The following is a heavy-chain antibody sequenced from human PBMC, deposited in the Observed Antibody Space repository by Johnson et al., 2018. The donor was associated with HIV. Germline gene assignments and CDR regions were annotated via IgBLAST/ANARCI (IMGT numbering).Heavy chain of an antibody. D-gene: IGHD2-2*01. CDR1: GFTFSSYA. Sequence: QVQLVESGGGVVQPGRSLRLSCAASGFTFSSYAMHWVRQAPGKGLEWVAVISYDGSQIHYIDSVKGRFTISRDNAENSLYLQMNSLRAEDTAVYYCAREGPAAYIWAFDIWGQGTMVTVSS. CDR2: ISYDGSQI. V-gene: IGHV3-30*04. CDR3: AREGPAAYIWAFDI. J-gene: IGHJ3*02.